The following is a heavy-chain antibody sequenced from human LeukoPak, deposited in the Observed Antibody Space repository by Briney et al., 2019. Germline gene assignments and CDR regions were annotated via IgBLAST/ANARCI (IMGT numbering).Heavy chain of an antibody. CDR1: GYTFTGYY. J-gene: IGHJ3*02. CDR3: ASASRTLYGYGDYADQREAPGAAFDI. V-gene: IGHV1-2*02. Sequence: GASVKVSCKASGYTFTGYYMHWVRQAPGQGLEWMGWINPNSGGTNYAQKFQGRVTMTRDTSISTAYMELSRLRSDDTAVYYCASASRTLYGYGDYADQREAPGAAFDIWGQGTMVTVSS. CDR2: INPNSGGT. D-gene: IGHD4-17*01.